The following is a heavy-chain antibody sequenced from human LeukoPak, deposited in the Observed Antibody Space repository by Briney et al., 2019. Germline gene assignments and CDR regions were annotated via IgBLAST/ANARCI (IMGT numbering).Heavy chain of an antibody. Sequence: SETLSLTCAVYGGSLNGYWWSWIRQPPGKGLEWIGEINHSGSTNYNPSLKSRVTISVDTSKNQFSPRLSSVTAADTAVYYCARGPPLTYDGTGYYFFDSWGQGTLVTVSS. CDR1: GGSLNGYW. D-gene: IGHD3-22*01. CDR3: ARGPPLTYDGTGYYFFDS. J-gene: IGHJ4*02. CDR2: INHSGST. V-gene: IGHV4-34*01.